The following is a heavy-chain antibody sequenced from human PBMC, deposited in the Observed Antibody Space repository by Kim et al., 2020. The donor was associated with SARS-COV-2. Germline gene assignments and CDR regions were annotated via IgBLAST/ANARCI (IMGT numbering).Heavy chain of an antibody. D-gene: IGHD1-26*01. Sequence: GGSLRLSCAASGFTFSNYEMNWVRQAPGKGLEWVSYISSSGRTIYYADSVEGRFTISRDNAKNSLYLQMNSLRAEDTAVYYCARDEYSGSYYWGRGPDYWGQGTLVTFSS. CDR3: ARDEYSGSYYWGRGPDY. V-gene: IGHV3-48*03. CDR2: ISSSGRTI. J-gene: IGHJ4*02. CDR1: GFTFSNYE.